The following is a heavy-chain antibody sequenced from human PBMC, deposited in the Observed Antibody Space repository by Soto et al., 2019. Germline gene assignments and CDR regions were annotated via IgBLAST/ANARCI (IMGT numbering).Heavy chain of an antibody. CDR1: GFTFRNQD. D-gene: IGHD3-22*01. CDR3: AKDRQFRSYYESAGHYND. CDR2: ISGRGGVK. V-gene: IGHV3-23*01. J-gene: IGHJ4*02. Sequence: EVQLLESGGGLVQPGGSLRLTCVGSGFTFRNQDMRWVRQAPGKGLEWVSGISGRGGVKYYADSAKGRFTISRDNSKNTLYLQMNNLRANDTAVYYCAKDRQFRSYYESAGHYNDWGQGTLVTVSS.